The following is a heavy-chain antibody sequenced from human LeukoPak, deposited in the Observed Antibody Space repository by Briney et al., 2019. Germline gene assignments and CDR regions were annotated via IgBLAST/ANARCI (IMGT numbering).Heavy chain of an antibody. CDR2: INPNSGGT. CDR3: ARARASCSSTSCSNWFDP. V-gene: IGHV1-2*06. J-gene: IGHJ5*02. D-gene: IGHD2-2*01. CDR1: GYTFTGYY. Sequence: ASVKVSCKASGYTFTGYYMHWVRQAPGQGLEWMGRINPNSGGTNYAQKFQGRVTMTRDTSISTAYMELSRLRSDDTAVYYCARARASCSSTSCSNWFDPWGQGTLVTVSS.